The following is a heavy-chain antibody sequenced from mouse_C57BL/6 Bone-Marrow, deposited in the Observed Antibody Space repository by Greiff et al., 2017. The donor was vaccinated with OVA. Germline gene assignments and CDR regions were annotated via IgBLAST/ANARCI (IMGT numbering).Heavy chain of an antibody. J-gene: IGHJ3*01. Sequence: QVQLKESGPELVKPGASVKISCKASGYAFSSSWMNWVKQRPGKGLEWIGRIYPGDGDTNYNGKFKGKATLTADKSSSTAYMQLSSLTSEDSAVYFCARDDDGYPWFAYWGQGTLVTVSA. CDR3: ARDDDGYPWFAY. CDR1: GYAFSSSW. CDR2: IYPGDGDT. D-gene: IGHD2-3*01. V-gene: IGHV1-82*01.